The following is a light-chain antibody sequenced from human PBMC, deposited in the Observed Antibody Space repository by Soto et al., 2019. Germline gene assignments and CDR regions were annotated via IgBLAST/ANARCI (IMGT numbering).Light chain of an antibody. CDR3: QQYDNLPPYT. J-gene: IGKJ2*01. CDR1: QDISNY. CDR2: DAS. V-gene: IGKV1-33*01. Sequence: DIQMTQSPSSLSASVGDRVTITCQASQDISNYLNWYQQKPGKAPKLLIYDASNLETGVPSRFSGSGSGTDSTFTISSLQPEAIATYYCQQYDNLPPYTFGQGTKLEIK.